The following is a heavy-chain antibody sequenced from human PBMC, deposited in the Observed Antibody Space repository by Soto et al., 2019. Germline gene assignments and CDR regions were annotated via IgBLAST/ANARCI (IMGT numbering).Heavy chain of an antibody. D-gene: IGHD3-10*01. Sequence: QVQVVQSGVEVRRPGSSVKVSCKASGDTFKNCVISWVRQAPGQGLEWMGGIIPLFGTTDFAQRFQGRLTITTDESTTTAYMELGRLRSEETATYYCAAELGFGKLSVVWGQGTTVIVSS. CDR2: IIPLFGTT. J-gene: IGHJ6*02. CDR3: AAELGFGKLSVV. V-gene: IGHV1-69*01. CDR1: GDTFKNCV.